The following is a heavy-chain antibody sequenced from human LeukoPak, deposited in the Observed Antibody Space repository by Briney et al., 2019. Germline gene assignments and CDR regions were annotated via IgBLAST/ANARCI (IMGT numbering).Heavy chain of an antibody. CDR3: AKGDNWNVNAVDM. D-gene: IGHD1-1*01. V-gene: IGHV3-23*01. J-gene: IGHJ3*02. Sequence: GGSLRLSCAASGFTFSSYGMSWVRQAPGKGLEWVSGLSGSGGNTYSADSVKGRFTISRDNSKNTLYLQMNSLRAEDTAVYYCAKGDNWNVNAVDMWGQGTMVTVSS. CDR1: GFTFSSYG. CDR2: LSGSGGNT.